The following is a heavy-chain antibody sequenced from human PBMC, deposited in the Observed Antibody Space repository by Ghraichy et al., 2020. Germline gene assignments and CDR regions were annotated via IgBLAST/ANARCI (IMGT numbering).Heavy chain of an antibody. D-gene: IGHD3-16*02. Sequence: GGSLRLSCSASGFDFSSFNMYWVRQAPGKGLEYVSGISSNGATTYYADSVKGRFTISRDNPKNTLYFQMSSLKTEDTAVYYCVRRPEDYIWETSRPFDHWGQGTLVSVSP. CDR1: GFDFSSFN. V-gene: IGHV3-64D*06. J-gene: IGHJ4*02. CDR3: VRRPEDYIWETSRPFDH. CDR2: ISSNGATT.